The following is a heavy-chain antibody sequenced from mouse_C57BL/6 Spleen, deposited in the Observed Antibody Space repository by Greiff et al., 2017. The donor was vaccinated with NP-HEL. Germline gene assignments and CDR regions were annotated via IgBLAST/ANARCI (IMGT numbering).Heavy chain of an antibody. Sequence: VQLQQSGPELVKPGASVKISCKASGYTFTDYYMNWVKQSHGKSLEWIGDINPNNGGTSYNQKFKGKATLTVDKSSSTAYMELRSLTSEDSAVYYCVRTGTVAWFAYWGQGTLVTVSA. CDR2: INPNNGGT. D-gene: IGHD1-1*01. V-gene: IGHV1-26*01. CDR1: GYTFTDYY. CDR3: VRTGTVAWFAY. J-gene: IGHJ3*01.